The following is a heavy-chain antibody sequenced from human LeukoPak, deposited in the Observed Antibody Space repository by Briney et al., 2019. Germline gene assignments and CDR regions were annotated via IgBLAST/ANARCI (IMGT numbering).Heavy chain of an antibody. J-gene: IGHJ4*02. CDR1: GFTFSSYA. V-gene: IGHV3-23*01. CDR3: AKGAIVVVPAAMPGYFDY. Sequence: PGGSLRLSCAASGFTFSSYAMSWVRQAPGKGLEWVSAISGSGGSTYYADPVKGRFTISRDNSKNTLYLQMNSLRAEDTAVYYCAKGAIVVVPAAMPGYFDYWGQGTLVTVSS. D-gene: IGHD2-2*01. CDR2: ISGSGGST.